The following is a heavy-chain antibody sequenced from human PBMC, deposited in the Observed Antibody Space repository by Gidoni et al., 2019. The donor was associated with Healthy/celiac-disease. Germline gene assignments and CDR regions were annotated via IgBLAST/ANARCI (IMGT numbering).Heavy chain of an antibody. CDR1: GGSISSSRYY. Sequence: QLQLQESGPGLVKPSETLSLTCTVSGGSISSSRYYWGWIRQPPGKGLEWIGSIYYSGSTYYNPSLKSRVTISVDTSKNQFSLKLSSVTAADTAVYYCAREYGRYFDWLLSYFDYWGQGTLVTVSS. CDR2: IYYSGST. V-gene: IGHV4-39*07. CDR3: AREYGRYFDWLLSYFDY. D-gene: IGHD3-9*01. J-gene: IGHJ4*02.